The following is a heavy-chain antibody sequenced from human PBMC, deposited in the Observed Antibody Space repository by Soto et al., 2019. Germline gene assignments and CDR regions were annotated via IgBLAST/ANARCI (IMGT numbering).Heavy chain of an antibody. J-gene: IGHJ6*02. D-gene: IGHD2-2*01. CDR3: AKERVVPAAAPGVYYYYYYGTDV. Sequence: ALRVSSEASGFTFDDYAMHRVRQAPGRGVEGASGNSWSSDSKGYADSEKSRFTIYRDNAKNSLYLQMNSLRAEDTALYYCAKERVVPAAAPGVYYYYYYGTDVWGQGTTVTV. CDR1: GFTFDDYA. CDR2: NSWSSDSK. V-gene: IGHV3-9*01.